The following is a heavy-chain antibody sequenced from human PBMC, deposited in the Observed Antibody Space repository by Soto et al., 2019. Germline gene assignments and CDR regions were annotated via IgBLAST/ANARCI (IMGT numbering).Heavy chain of an antibody. CDR3: AKEDRMITFGGVIGFFDY. J-gene: IGHJ4*02. D-gene: IGHD3-16*02. Sequence: SETLSLTCTVSGCSISSGGYYWSWIRQHPGKGLEWIGYIYYSGSTYYNPSLKSRVTISVDTSKNQFSLKLSSVTAADTAVYYCAKEDRMITFGGVIGFFDYWGQGTLVTVSS. V-gene: IGHV4-31*03. CDR2: IYYSGST. CDR1: GCSISSGGYY.